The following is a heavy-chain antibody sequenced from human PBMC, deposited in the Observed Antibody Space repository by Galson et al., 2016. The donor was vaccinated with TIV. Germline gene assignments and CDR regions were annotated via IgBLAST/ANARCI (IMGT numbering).Heavy chain of an antibody. D-gene: IGHD3-16*01. CDR2: FFTGGTT. Sequence: SLRLSCAASGFTLNHKYMGWDRQAPGKGLEWVSVFFTGGTTKYADSVRGRFAISSDNSKNALYLQMNSLRVEDTAMYYCARDSGLGLGTCWGQGTLVIVSS. CDR1: GFTLNHKY. V-gene: IGHV3-53*05. CDR3: ARDSGLGLGTC. J-gene: IGHJ4*02.